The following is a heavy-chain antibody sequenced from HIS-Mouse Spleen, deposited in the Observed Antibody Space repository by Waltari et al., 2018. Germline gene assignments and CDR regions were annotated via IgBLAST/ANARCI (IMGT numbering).Heavy chain of an antibody. CDR1: GYTFTGYY. J-gene: IGHJ2*01. Sequence: QVQLVQSGAEVKKPGASVKVSCKASGYTFTGYYMHWVRQAPGKGLEWREWVNPNSGGTNYAQKVQGRVTMTRDTSISTAYMELSRLRSDDTAVYYCARHDGDSEWYFDLWGRGTLVTVSS. CDR3: ARHDGDSEWYFDL. CDR2: VNPNSGGT. D-gene: IGHD4-17*01. V-gene: IGHV1-2*02.